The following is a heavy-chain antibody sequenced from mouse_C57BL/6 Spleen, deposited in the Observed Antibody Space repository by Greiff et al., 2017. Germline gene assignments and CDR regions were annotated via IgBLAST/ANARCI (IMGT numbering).Heavy chain of an antibody. V-gene: IGHV1-15*01. Sequence: VQLQQSGAELVRPGASVTLSCKASGYTFTDYEMHWVKQTPVHGLEWIGAIDPETGGTAYNQKFKGKAILTADKSSSTAYMELRSLTSEDSAVYYCTINAWFAYWGQGTLVTVSA. CDR3: TINAWFAY. CDR2: IDPETGGT. CDR1: GYTFTDYE. J-gene: IGHJ3*01.